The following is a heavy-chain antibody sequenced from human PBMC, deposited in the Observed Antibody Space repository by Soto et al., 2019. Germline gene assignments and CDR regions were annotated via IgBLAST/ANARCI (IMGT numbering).Heavy chain of an antibody. V-gene: IGHV4-30-2*01. D-gene: IGHD4-17*01. Sequence: SETLSLTCAVSGGSISSGGYSWSWIRQPPGKGLGWIGYIYHSGSTYYNPSLKSRVTISVDRSKNQISLKLSSVTAADTAVYYCARVVRGTVVFDYWGQGTLVTVSS. J-gene: IGHJ4*02. CDR1: GGSISSGGYS. CDR2: IYHSGST. CDR3: ARVVRGTVVFDY.